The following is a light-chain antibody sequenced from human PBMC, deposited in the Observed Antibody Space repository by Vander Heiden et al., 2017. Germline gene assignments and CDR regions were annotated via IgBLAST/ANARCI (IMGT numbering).Light chain of an antibody. CDR2: DVS. CDR1: YSDVGAFNY. Sequence: QSALTQPASVSGSPGQPITISCTGTYSDVGAFNYVSWYQQPPGKAPTLMIDDVSTRPSGVSDRFSGSKSGNTASLTISGLQAEDEADYYCSSYTTSYTRIFGGGTKLTVL. J-gene: IGLJ2*01. CDR3: SSYTTSYTRI. V-gene: IGLV2-14*01.